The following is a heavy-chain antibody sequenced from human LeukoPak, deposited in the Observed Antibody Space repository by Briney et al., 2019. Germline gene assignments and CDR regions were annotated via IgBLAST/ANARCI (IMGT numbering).Heavy chain of an antibody. CDR1: GFTFSSYG. V-gene: IGHV3-33*06. CDR3: AKDGGSGWYVGSDY. CDR2: IWYDGSNK. D-gene: IGHD6-19*01. Sequence: GGSLRLSCAASGFTFSSYGMHWVRQAPGKGLEWVAVIWYDGSNKHYADSVKGRFTISRDNSKNTLYLQMNSLRAEDTAVYYCAKDGGSGWYVGSDYWGQGTLVTVSS. J-gene: IGHJ4*02.